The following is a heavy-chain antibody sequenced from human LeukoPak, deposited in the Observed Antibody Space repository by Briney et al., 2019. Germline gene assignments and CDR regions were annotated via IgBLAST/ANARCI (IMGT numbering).Heavy chain of an antibody. V-gene: IGHV1-69*05. CDR3: AVTWGYCSGGSCPYYFDY. CDR2: IIPIFGTA. Sequence: SVKVSCKASVGTFSSYAISWVRQAPGQGLEWMGRIIPIFGTANYAQKFQGRVTITTDESTSTAYMELSSLRSEDTAVYYCAVTWGYCSGGSCPYYFDYWGQGTLVTVSS. CDR1: VGTFSSYA. J-gene: IGHJ4*02. D-gene: IGHD2-15*01.